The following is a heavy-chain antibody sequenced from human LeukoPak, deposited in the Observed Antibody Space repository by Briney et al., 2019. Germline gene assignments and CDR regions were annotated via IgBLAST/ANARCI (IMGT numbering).Heavy chain of an antibody. CDR3: ARDGKQWLAREFPDYFDY. D-gene: IGHD6-19*01. CDR1: GFTFSSYG. Sequence: GGSLRLSCAASGFTFSSYGMSWVRQAPGKGLEWVSAISGSGGSTYYADSVKGRFTISRDNSKNTLYLQMNSLRAEDTAVYYCARDGKQWLAREFPDYFDYWGQGTLVTVSS. CDR2: ISGSGGST. V-gene: IGHV3-23*01. J-gene: IGHJ4*02.